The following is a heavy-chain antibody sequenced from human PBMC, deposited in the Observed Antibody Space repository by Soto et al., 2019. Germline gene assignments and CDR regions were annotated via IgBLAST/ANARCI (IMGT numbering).Heavy chain of an antibody. CDR3: AREQELGYQLPLLDYYYGMDV. V-gene: IGHV1-69*13. J-gene: IGHJ6*02. D-gene: IGHD2-2*01. Sequence: ASVKVSCKASGGTFSSYAISWVRQAPGQGLEWMGGIIPIFGTANYAQKFQGRVTITADESTSTAYMELSSLRSEDTAVYYCAREQELGYQLPLLDYYYGMDVWGQGTTVTVSS. CDR1: GGTFSSYA. CDR2: IIPIFGTA.